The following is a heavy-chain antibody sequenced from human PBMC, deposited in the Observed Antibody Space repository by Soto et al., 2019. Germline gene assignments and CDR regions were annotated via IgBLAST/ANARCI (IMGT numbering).Heavy chain of an antibody. CDR3: ARQPPATAAFDV. CDR2: IYYSGDT. V-gene: IGHV4-59*08. Sequence: QVQLQESGPGLVKPSETLSLTCTVSGGSVSNYYWSWIRQPPGKGLEWIGYIYYSGDTNYNPPLKRRVTMSVYTSKNQVSLNLSSVTAADTAVYYCARQPPATAAFDVWGQGTMVTVSS. D-gene: IGHD5-12*01. CDR1: GGSVSNYY. J-gene: IGHJ3*01.